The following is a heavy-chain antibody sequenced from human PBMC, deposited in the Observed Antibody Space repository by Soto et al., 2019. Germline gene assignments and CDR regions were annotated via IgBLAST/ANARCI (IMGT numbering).Heavy chain of an antibody. D-gene: IGHD3-3*01. CDR1: GYTFTSYG. Sequence: ASVKVSCKASGYTFTSYGISWVRQAPGQGLEWMGWISAYNGNTNYAQKLQGRVTMTTDTSTSTAYMELRSLRSDDTAVYYCARDQGIKIFGAVIYYYYGMDVWGQGTTVTVSS. CDR3: ARDQGIKIFGAVIYYYYGMDV. V-gene: IGHV1-18*01. CDR2: ISAYNGNT. J-gene: IGHJ6*02.